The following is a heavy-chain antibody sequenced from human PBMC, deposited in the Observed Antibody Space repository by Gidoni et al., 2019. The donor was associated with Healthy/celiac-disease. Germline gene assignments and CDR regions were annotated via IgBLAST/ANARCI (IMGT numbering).Heavy chain of an antibody. V-gene: IGHV4-61*02. CDR1: GGPISSGSYY. CDR2: IYTRGST. D-gene: IGHD3-10*01. J-gene: IGHJ6*03. CDR3: ARDRVGSGSYYYYYYYMDV. Sequence: QVQLQESGPGLVKPSQTLSLTCTVSGGPISSGSYYWSWIRPPAGKGLEWIGRIYTRGSTNYNPSLKSRVTISVDTSKNQFSLKLSSVTAADTAVYYCARDRVGSGSYYYYYYYMDVWGKGTTVTVSS.